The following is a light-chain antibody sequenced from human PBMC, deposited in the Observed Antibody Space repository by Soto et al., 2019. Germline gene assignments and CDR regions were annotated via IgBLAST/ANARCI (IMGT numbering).Light chain of an antibody. CDR2: GNS. J-gene: IGLJ2*01. CDR1: SSNIGAGYD. Sequence: QSVLTQPPSASGAPGQRVTISCTGSSSNIGAGYDVHWYQQLPGTAPKLLIYGNSNRPSGVPDRFSGSKSGTSASLAITGLQAEDEADYYCQSYDSSLSGSNVFGGGTKVTVL. CDR3: QSYDSSLSGSNV. V-gene: IGLV1-40*01.